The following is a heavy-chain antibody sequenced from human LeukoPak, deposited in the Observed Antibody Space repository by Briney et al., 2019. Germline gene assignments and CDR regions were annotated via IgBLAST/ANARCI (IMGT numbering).Heavy chain of an antibody. CDR3: ARDRKAVRGVSYGMDV. CDR2: IYYSGST. V-gene: IGHV4-59*01. CDR1: GGSISSYY. Sequence: SETLSLTCTVSGGSISSYYWSWIRQPPGKGLEWIGYIYYSGSTNYNPSLKSRVTISVDTSKNQFSLKLSSVTAADTAVYYCARDRKAVRGVSYGMDVWGQGTTVTVSS. J-gene: IGHJ6*02. D-gene: IGHD3-10*01.